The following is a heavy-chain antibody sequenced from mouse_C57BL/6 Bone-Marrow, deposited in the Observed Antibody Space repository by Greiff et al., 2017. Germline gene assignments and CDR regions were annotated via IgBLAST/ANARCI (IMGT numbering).Heavy chain of an antibody. CDR1: GYTFTSYG. D-gene: IGHD1-1*01. J-gene: IGHJ2*01. Sequence: QVHVKQSGAELARPGASVKLSCKASGYTFTSYGISWVKQRTGQGLEWIGEIYPRSGNTYYNEKFKGKATLTADKSSSTAYMELRSLTSEDSAVXFCASITTVVATPFDYWGQGTTLTVSS. V-gene: IGHV1-81*01. CDR2: IYPRSGNT. CDR3: ASITTVVATPFDY.